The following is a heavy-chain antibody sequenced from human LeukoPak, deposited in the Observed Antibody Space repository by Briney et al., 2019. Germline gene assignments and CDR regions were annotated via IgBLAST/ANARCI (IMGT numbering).Heavy chain of an antibody. CDR2: ISAYNGKT. CDR3: ARDYKPFYDSSGLGLFDI. CDR1: GYTFTSYG. V-gene: IGHV1-18*01. J-gene: IGHJ3*02. D-gene: IGHD3-22*01. Sequence: ASVKVSCKASGYTFTSYGISWVRQAPGQGLEWMGWISAYNGKTNYAQKLQGRVAMTTDTSTSTAYMELRSLRSDDTAVYYCARDYKPFYDSSGLGLFDIWGQGTMVTVSS.